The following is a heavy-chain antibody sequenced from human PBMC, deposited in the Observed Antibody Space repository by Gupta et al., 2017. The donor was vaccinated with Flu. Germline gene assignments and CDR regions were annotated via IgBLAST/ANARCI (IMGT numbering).Heavy chain of an antibody. J-gene: IGHJ5*02. CDR2: ISSSSSYI. CDR1: TFSSYT. CDR3: ARAWEYNGWFDP. Sequence: TFSSYTMNWVRQAPGKGLEWVSCISSSSSYIYHADSVKGRFTISRDNAKNSLYLQMNSLRAEDTAVYYCARAWEYNGWFDPWGQGTLVTVSS. D-gene: IGHD6-6*01. V-gene: IGHV3-21*01.